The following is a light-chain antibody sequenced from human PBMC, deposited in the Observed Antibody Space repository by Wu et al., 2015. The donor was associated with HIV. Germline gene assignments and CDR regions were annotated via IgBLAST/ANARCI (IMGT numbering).Light chain of an antibody. J-gene: IGKJ2*03. Sequence: EIVLTQSPGTLSLSPGERATLSCRASQSVSSSYLAWYQQKPGQAPRLLIYGASSRATGISDRFSGSGSGTDFTLTISRLEPEDFAVYYCQQYGSSPPYSFGLGDQARRSN. V-gene: IGKV3-20*01. CDR2: GAS. CDR1: QSVSSSY. CDR3: QQYGSSPPYS.